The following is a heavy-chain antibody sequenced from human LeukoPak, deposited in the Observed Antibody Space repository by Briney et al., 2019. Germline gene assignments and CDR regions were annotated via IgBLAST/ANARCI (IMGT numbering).Heavy chain of an antibody. V-gene: IGHV4-39*01. CDR1: GGSISSGDYY. J-gene: IGHJ5*02. Sequence: SETLSLTCTVSGGSISSGDYYWSWIRQPPGKGLEWIGEINHSGSTNYNPSLKSRVTISVDTSKNQFSLKLSSVTAADTAVYYCARQPFDPWGQGTLVTVSS. CDR2: INHSGST. CDR3: ARQPFDP.